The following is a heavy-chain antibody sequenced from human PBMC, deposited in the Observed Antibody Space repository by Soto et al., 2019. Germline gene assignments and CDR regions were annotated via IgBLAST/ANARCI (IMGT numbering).Heavy chain of an antibody. J-gene: IGHJ4*02. V-gene: IGHV3-74*01. D-gene: IGHD1-1*01. CDR2: INSDGRST. CDR3: ATLASVQVARYDC. CDR1: GFTFSSYW. Sequence: GGSLRLSCAASGFTFSSYWMHWVRQVPGKGLVWVSRINSDGRSTNYADSVKGRFTISRDNTKNTLYLQMNSLRAEDTAVYYCATLASVQVARYDCWGQGTLVTVSS.